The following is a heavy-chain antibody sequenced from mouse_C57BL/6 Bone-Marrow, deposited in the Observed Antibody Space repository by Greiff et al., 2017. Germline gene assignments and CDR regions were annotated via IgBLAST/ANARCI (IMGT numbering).Heavy chain of an antibody. CDR1: GFTFSSYA. D-gene: IGHD4-1*01. J-gene: IGHJ2*01. CDR2: ISDGGSYT. V-gene: IGHV5-4*01. CDR3: AREEELFFDY. Sequence: EVKLMESGGGIVQPGGSLKLSCAASGFTFSSYAMSWVRQTPEKRLGWVATISDGGSYTYYPDNVKGRFTISRDNAKNNLYLQMSHLKSEDTAMYYCAREEELFFDYWGQGTTLTVSS.